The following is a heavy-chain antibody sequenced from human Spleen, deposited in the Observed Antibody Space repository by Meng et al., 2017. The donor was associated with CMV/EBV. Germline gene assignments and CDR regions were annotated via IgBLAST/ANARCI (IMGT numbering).Heavy chain of an antibody. Sequence: GESLKISCAASGFTFSSYAMSWVRQAPGKGLEWVSTISSGGGSTYYADSVKGRFTISRDNSKNTLYLQMNSLRAEDTAVYYCARLPDYFDSSGFDYWGQGTLVTVSS. V-gene: IGHV3-23*01. CDR1: GFTFSSYA. CDR2: ISSGGGST. D-gene: IGHD3-22*01. CDR3: ARLPDYFDSSGFDY. J-gene: IGHJ4*02.